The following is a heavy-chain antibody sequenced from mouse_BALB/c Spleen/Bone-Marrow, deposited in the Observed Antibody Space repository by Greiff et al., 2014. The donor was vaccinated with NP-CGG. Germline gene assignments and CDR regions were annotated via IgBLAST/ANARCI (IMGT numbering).Heavy chain of an antibody. V-gene: IGHV14-3*02. Sequence: EVKLEESGAELVKPGASVKLSCTASGFNIKDTYMHWVKQRPEQGLEWIGRIDPANGNTKYDPKLQGKATITADTSSNTAYLQLSSLTSEDTAVYYCALYYDYDVGYWGQGTTLTVSS. J-gene: IGHJ2*01. CDR2: IDPANGNT. D-gene: IGHD2-4*01. CDR1: GFNIKDTY. CDR3: ALYYDYDVGY.